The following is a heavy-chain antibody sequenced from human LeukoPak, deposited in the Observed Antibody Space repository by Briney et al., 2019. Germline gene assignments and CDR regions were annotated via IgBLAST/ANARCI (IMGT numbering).Heavy chain of an antibody. CDR2: IYYSGTT. J-gene: IGHJ4*02. Sequence: KPSETLSLTCTVSGGSISSYYWSWIRQPPGKGLEWIGYIYYSGTTNYNPSLNSRVTISVDTSKNQFSLKLSSVTAADTAVYYCARGVYIAAAQYGYWGQGTLVTVSS. CDR1: GGSISSYY. D-gene: IGHD6-13*01. V-gene: IGHV4-59*01. CDR3: ARGVYIAAAQYGY.